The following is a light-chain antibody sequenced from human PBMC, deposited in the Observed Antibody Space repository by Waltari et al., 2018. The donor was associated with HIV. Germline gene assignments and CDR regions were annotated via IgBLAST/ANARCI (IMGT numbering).Light chain of an antibody. CDR1: GSTIATTF. V-gene: IGLV1-47*01. CDR2: RNN. Sequence: QSVLPQPPSASGPPGQRVAIPCPGSGSTIATTFVYWYQHLPGTTPKLLVDRNNQRPSGVPDRFSGSKSGTSASLAISGRRSEDEADYYCTSWDDSLSGWMFGGGTTLTVL. J-gene: IGLJ3*02. CDR3: TSWDDSLSGWM.